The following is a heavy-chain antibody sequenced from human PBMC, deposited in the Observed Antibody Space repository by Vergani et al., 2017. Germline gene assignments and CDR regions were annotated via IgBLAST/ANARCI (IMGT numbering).Heavy chain of an antibody. CDR3: ARWQSPPYYYYGMDV. V-gene: IGHV3-43D*04. J-gene: IGHJ6*02. CDR2: ISWDGGST. Sequence: EVQLVESGGVVVQPGGSLRLSCAASGFTFDDYAMHWVRQAPGKGLEWVSLISWDGGSTYYADSVKGRFTISRDNSKNSLYLQMNSLRAEDTALYYCARWQSPPYYYYGMDVWGQGTTVTVSS. CDR1: GFTFDDYA. D-gene: IGHD5-24*01.